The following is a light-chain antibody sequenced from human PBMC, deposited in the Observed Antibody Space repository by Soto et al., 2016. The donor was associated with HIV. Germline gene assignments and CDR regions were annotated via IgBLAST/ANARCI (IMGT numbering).Light chain of an antibody. V-gene: IGKV1-39*01. J-gene: IGKJ4*01. Sequence: DIQMTQSPSSLSASVGDRVTITCRASQSISSYLNWYQQKPGKAPKLLIYAASSLQSGVPSRFSGSGSGTDFTLTISSLQPEDFATYYCQQSYSTPLTFGGKGPRWRSN. CDR2: AAS. CDR3: QQSYSTPLT. CDR1: QSISSY.